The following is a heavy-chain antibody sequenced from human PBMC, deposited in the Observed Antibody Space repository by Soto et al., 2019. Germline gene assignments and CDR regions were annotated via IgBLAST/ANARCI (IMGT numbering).Heavy chain of an antibody. CDR1: GGSISSYY. V-gene: IGHV4-59*01. J-gene: IGHJ6*02. CDR2: IYYSGST. D-gene: IGHD3-3*01. CDR3: AIDRAELFGVVNYTPWAGGMDV. Sequence: PSETLSLTCTVCGGSISSYYWSWIRQPPGKGLEWIGYIYYSGSTNYNPSLKGRVTISVDTSKNQFSLKLSSVTAADTAVYYCAIDRAELFGVVNYTPWAGGMDVGGHGTTVTVSS.